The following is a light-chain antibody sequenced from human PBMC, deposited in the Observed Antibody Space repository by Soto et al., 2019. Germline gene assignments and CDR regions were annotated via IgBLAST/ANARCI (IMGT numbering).Light chain of an antibody. J-gene: IGLJ2*01. Sequence: QSVLTQPPSASGTPGQRVAISCSGSSSNIGTYYIYWYQQLPGTAPKLLIYRNNQRPSWVPDRFSGSKSGTSASLAISGLRSEDEADYYGAAWDDSLSGHVVFGGGTKVTV. CDR3: AAWDDSLSGHVV. CDR2: RNN. CDR1: SSNIGTYY. V-gene: IGLV1-47*01.